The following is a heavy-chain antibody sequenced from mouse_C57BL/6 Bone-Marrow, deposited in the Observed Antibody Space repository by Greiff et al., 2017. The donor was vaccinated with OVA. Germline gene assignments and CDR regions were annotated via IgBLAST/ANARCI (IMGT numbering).Heavy chain of an antibody. V-gene: IGHV1-64*01. Sequence: VQLQQPGAELVKPGASVKLSCKASGYTFTSYWMHWVKQRPGQGLEWIGMIHPNSGSTNYNEKFKSKATLTVDKSSSTAYMQLSSLTSEDSAVYYCALYYDYPAWFAYWGQGTLVTVSA. D-gene: IGHD2-4*01. CDR3: ALYYDYPAWFAY. CDR2: IHPNSGST. J-gene: IGHJ3*01. CDR1: GYTFTSYW.